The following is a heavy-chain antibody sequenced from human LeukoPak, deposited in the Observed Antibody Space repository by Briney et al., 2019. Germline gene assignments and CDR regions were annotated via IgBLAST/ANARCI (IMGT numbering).Heavy chain of an antibody. Sequence: GASVKVSCKASGYTFTSYAMNWVRQAPGQGLEWMGWVNTNTGNPTYAQGFTGRFVFSLDTSVSTAYLQISSLKADDNAVYYCAREGDSSFGYFDYWGQGTLVTVSS. J-gene: IGHJ4*02. CDR2: VNTNTGNP. CDR3: AREGDSSFGYFDY. D-gene: IGHD6-13*01. CDR1: GYTFTSYA. V-gene: IGHV7-4-1*02.